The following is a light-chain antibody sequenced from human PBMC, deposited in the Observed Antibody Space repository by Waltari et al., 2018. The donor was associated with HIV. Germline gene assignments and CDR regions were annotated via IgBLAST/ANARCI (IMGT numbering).Light chain of an antibody. CDR2: EVS. CDR1: SSAVGSYYL. J-gene: IGLJ2*01. V-gene: IGLV2-23*02. Sequence: QSALTQPASVSGSPGQSITISCTGTSSAVGSYYLVSWYQQHPGKAPKLMIYEVSKRPSGVSNRFSGSKSGNTASLTSSGLQAEDEADYYCCSYAGSSTFVVFGGGTKLTVL. CDR3: CSYAGSSTFVV.